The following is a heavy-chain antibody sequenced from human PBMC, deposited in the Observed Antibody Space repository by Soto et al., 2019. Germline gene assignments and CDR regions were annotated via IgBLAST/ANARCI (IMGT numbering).Heavy chain of an antibody. CDR3: AREVVAVAGTSAFDI. Sequence: ASVKVSCKASGYTFTSYGISWVRQAPGQGLEWMGWISAYNGNTNYAQKLQGRVTMSTDTSTSTAYMGPRRLTSDDTAVYYCAREVVAVAGTSAFDIWGQGTMVT. V-gene: IGHV1-18*01. D-gene: IGHD6-19*01. CDR2: ISAYNGNT. CDR1: GYTFTSYG. J-gene: IGHJ3*02.